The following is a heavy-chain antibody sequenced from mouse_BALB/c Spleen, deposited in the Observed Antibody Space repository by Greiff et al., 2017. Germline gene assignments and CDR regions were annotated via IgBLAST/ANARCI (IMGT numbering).Heavy chain of an antibody. CDR1: GFPFSDYY. Sequence: EVQGVESGGGLVKPGGSLKLSCAASGFPFSDYYMYWVRQTPEKRLEWVATISDGGSYTYYPDSLKGRFTISRDNAKNNLYLQMSSLKSEDTAMYYCARARYGSSSAWFAYWGQGTLVTVSA. CDR2: ISDGGSYT. CDR3: ARARYGSSSAWFAY. V-gene: IGHV5-4*02. D-gene: IGHD1-1*01. J-gene: IGHJ3*01.